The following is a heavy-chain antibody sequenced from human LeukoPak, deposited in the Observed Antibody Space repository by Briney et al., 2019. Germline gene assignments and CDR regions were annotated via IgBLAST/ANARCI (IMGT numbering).Heavy chain of an antibody. Sequence: ASVKVSCKASGYTFATYSISWVRQAPGQGLEWMGWSSPHAQNLQGRVTMTRNTSISTAYMELSSLRSEDTAVYYCARGGYSSSIWGQGTLVTVSS. CDR3: ARGGYSSSI. CDR2: SSPH. J-gene: IGHJ4*02. V-gene: IGHV1-8*02. D-gene: IGHD6-13*01. CDR1: GYTFATYS.